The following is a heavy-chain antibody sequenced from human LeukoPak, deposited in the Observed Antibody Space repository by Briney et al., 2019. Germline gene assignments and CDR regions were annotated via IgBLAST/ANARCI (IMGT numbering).Heavy chain of an antibody. CDR1: GYTFTSYY. V-gene: IGHV1-46*01. Sequence: GASVKVSCKASGYTFTSYYMHWVRQAPGQGLEWMGIINPSGGSTSYAQKFQGRVTMTRDTSTSTVYMELSSLRSEDTAVYYCARGGLAAAGTRGDWFDPWGQGTLVTVSS. D-gene: IGHD6-13*01. J-gene: IGHJ5*02. CDR3: ARGGLAAAGTRGDWFDP. CDR2: INPSGGST.